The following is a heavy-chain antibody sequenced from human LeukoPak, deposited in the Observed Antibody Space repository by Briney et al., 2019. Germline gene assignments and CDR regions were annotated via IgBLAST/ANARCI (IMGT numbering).Heavy chain of an antibody. CDR3: ASGCSSNSCPGPYYFDY. CDR1: GYTFTGYY. Sequence: ASVKVSCWASGYTFTGYYIHWVRQAPGQGLEWMGWINPNSGGTNYAQKFQGRVTMTRDTSISTAYMELSRLRSDDTAVYYCASGCSSNSCPGPYYFDYWGQGTLVTVSS. V-gene: IGHV1-2*02. CDR2: INPNSGGT. D-gene: IGHD2-2*01. J-gene: IGHJ4*02.